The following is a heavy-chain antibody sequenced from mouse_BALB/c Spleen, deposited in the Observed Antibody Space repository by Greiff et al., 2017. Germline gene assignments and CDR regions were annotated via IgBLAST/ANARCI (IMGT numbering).Heavy chain of an antibody. CDR3: ARQGDYGYRAMDY. J-gene: IGHJ4*01. V-gene: IGHV1-80*01. CDR2: IYPGDGDT. Sequence: VQLQQSGAELVRPGSSVKISCKASGYAFSSYWMNWVKQRPGQGLEWIGQIYPGDGDTNYNGKFKGKATLTADKSSSTAYMQLSSLTSEDSAVYFCARQGDYGYRAMDYWGQGTSVTVSS. D-gene: IGHD1-2*01. CDR1: GYAFSSYW.